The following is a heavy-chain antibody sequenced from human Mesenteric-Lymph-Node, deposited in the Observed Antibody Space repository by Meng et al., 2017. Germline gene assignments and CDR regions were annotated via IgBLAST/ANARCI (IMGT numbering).Heavy chain of an antibody. CDR2: IKQDGSEK. CDR3: ARSPYSSSWYSGDAFDI. D-gene: IGHD6-13*01. CDR1: GFTFSSYW. V-gene: IGHV3-7*01. Sequence: GGSLRLSCAASGFTFSSYWMSWVRQAPGKGLEWVANIKQDGSEKYYVDSVKGRFTISRDNAKNSLYLQMNSLRAEDTAVYYCARSPYSSSWYSGDAFDIWGQGTMVTVSS. J-gene: IGHJ3*02.